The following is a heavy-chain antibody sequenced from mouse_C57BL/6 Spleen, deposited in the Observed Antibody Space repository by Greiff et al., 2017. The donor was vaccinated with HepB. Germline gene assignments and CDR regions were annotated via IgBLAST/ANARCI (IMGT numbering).Heavy chain of an antibody. J-gene: IGHJ1*03. Sequence: QVQLQQPGAELVKPGASVKLSCKASGYTFTSYWMNWVKQRPGQGLEWIGVIHPDSGSTNYNEKFKSKATLTVDKSSSTAYMQLSSLTSEDSAVYYCASTDGSSYGYFDGWGTGTTVTVSS. CDR3: ASTDGSSYGYFDG. CDR1: GYTFTSYW. CDR2: IHPDSGST. D-gene: IGHD1-1*01. V-gene: IGHV1-64*01.